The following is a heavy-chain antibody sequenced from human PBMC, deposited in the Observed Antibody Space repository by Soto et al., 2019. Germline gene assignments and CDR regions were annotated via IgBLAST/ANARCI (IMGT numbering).Heavy chain of an antibody. V-gene: IGHV3-30-3*01. CDR2: IAPDGSQI. D-gene: IGHD2-2*02. CDR1: GFGFGGKT. CDR3: ATDIHATWLLNS. J-gene: IGHJ5*02. Sequence: GGSLRLSCAASGFGFGGKTMYWVRQAPGRELEWVALIAPDGSQIYYADSVKGRFTISRDNSKNTLYLQMDSLRAEDTSLYLCATDIHATWLLNSWGQGTLVTVSS.